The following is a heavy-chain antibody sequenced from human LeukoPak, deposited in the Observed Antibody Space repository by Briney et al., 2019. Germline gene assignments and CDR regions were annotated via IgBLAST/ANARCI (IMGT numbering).Heavy chain of an antibody. V-gene: IGHV3-30*02. J-gene: IGHJ6*03. D-gene: IGHD3-3*01. CDR3: AKGSDFWSGYFHYYYYMDV. Sequence: RGSLRLSCAASGFTFSSCGMHWVRQAPGKGLEWVAFISYDENNKFFADSVKGRFTISRDNSKNTLYLQLNSLRIDDTAIYYCAKGSDFWSGYFHYYYYMDVWGKGTTVTVSS. CDR1: GFTFSSCG. CDR2: ISYDENNK.